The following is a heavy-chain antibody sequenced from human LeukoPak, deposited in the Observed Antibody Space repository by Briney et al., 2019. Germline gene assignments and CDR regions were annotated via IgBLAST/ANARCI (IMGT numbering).Heavy chain of an antibody. CDR3: ARDPESSAFDL. CDR1: GFTFSTYR. V-gene: IGHV3-7*01. CDR2: IKQDGSVK. Sequence: PGGSLRLSCAASGFTFSTYRMSWVRQTPEKGLEFVASIKQDGSVKNYMDSLKGRSTTSGDNARESLYLEINSLRADDTAVYYCARDPESSAFDLWGQGALVTVSS. J-gene: IGHJ4*02. D-gene: IGHD5/OR15-5a*01.